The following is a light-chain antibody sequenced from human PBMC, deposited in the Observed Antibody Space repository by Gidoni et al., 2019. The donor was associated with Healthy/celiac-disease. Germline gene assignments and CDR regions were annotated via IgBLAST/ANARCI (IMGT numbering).Light chain of an antibody. J-gene: IGKJ4*01. Sequence: EIVLTQSPGTLSLSPGQSATLSCRASQSISSSQLAWYQQKPGQAPRPLMYGESSRATGIPDRFSGSGSGTDFTLTISRLEPEDFAVYYCKHSGNFGGGTKVE. V-gene: IGKV3-20*01. CDR1: QSISSSQ. CDR2: GES. CDR3: KHSGN.